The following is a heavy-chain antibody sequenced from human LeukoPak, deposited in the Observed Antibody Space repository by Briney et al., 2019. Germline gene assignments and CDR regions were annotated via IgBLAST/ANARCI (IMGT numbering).Heavy chain of an antibody. D-gene: IGHD2-21*01. V-gene: IGHV4-59*11. CDR1: GGSMNNHY. CDR2: IYYTGST. CDR3: ARLVASTNYYMDV. Sequence: PSETLSLTCTVSGGSMNNHYWSWIRQAPGKGLEWVGYIYYTGSTNYNPSLESRVTISIDTSKNQFSLKLSSATAADTAVYYCARLVASTNYYMDVWGKGTTVTVSS. J-gene: IGHJ6*03.